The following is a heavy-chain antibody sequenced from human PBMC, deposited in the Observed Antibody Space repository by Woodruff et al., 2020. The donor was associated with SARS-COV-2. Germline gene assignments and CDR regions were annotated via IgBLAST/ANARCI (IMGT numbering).Heavy chain of an antibody. J-gene: IGHJ4*02. V-gene: IGHV3-30*18. Sequence: APGKGLEWVAVISYDGSNKYYADSVKGRFTISRDNSKNTLYLQVNSLRAEDTAVYYCAKEGVGATSFDYWGQGTL. CDR2: ISYDGSNK. D-gene: IGHD1-26*01. CDR3: AKEGVGATSFDY.